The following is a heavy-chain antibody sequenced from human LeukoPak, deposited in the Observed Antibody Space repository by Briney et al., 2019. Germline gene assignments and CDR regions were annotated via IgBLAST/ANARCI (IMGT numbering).Heavy chain of an antibody. J-gene: IGHJ4*02. CDR1: GFTVSSNY. CDR3: ARGGSGSYFYFDY. V-gene: IGHV3-53*04. D-gene: IGHD3-10*01. Sequence: VGSLRLSCAASGFTVSSNYMSWVRQAPGKGLEWVSVIYSGGSTYYADSVKGRFTISRHNSKNTLYLQMNSLRAEDTAVYYCARGGSGSYFYFDYWGQGTLVTVSS. CDR2: IYSGGST.